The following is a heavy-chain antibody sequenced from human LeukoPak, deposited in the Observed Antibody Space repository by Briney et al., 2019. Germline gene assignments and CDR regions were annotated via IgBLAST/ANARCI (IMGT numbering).Heavy chain of an antibody. CDR2: IYYSRIT. CDR3: ARGPLRYFDWSRADNWFDP. Sequence: SDTLSLTCTVSGGPISSGGYYWTWIRQHPGKVLEWIGYIYYSRITHYNPYLKSRVTISVDTSKNQFSLKLSSVTAADTAVYYCARGPLRYFDWSRADNWFDPWGQGTLVTVSS. D-gene: IGHD3-9*01. J-gene: IGHJ5*02. CDR1: GGPISSGGYY. V-gene: IGHV4-31*03.